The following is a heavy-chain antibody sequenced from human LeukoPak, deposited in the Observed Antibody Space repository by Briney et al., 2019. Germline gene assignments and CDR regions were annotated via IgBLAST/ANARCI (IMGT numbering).Heavy chain of an antibody. CDR1: GGSFSGYY. J-gene: IGHJ4*02. CDR2: INHSGST. V-gene: IGHV4-34*01. Sequence: KPSETLSLTCAVYGGSFSGYYWSWIRQPPGKGLEWIGEINHSGSTNYNPSLKSRVTISVDTSKNQFSLKLSSVTAADTAVYYCARGRYYDSSGYYAYWGQGTLVTVSS. D-gene: IGHD3-22*01. CDR3: ARGRYYDSSGYYAY.